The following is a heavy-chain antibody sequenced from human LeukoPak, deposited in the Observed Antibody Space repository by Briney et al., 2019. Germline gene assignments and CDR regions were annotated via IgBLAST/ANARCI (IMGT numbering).Heavy chain of an antibody. D-gene: IGHD3-10*01. CDR2: LYYSGST. CDR3: AREIRGSGSYY. V-gene: IGHV4-39*02. Sequence: SETLSLTCTVSGDSISSSSYYWGWIRQPPGKGLESIGSLYYSGSTYYNPSLKSRVTISLDTSNNQFSLKLRSVTAADTAVYYCAREIRGSGSYYWGQGTLVTVSS. J-gene: IGHJ4*02. CDR1: GDSISSSSYY.